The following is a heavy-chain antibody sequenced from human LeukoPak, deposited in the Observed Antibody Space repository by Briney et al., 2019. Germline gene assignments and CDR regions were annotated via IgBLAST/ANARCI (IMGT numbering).Heavy chain of an antibody. CDR1: GYTFTGYY. CDR2: INPNSGGT. J-gene: IGHJ5*02. Sequence: ASVKVSCKASGYTFTGYYLHWVRQAPGQGLEWMGRINPNSGGTDYAQKFQGRVTMTRDTSISTAFMELSRLQSDDTAVYYCEFEVLISGWVSWGQGTLVTVSS. D-gene: IGHD6-19*01. CDR3: EFEVLISGWVS. V-gene: IGHV1-2*06.